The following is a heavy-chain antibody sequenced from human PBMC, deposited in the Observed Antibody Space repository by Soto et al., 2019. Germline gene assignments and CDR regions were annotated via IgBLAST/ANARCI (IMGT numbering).Heavy chain of an antibody. D-gene: IGHD3-10*01. V-gene: IGHV4-59*01. Sequence: SETLSLTCTVSGGSISSYYWSWIRQPPGKGLEWIGYIYYSGSTNYNPSLKSRVTISVDTSKNRFSLKLSSVTAADTAVYYCARSPLLWFGELYYYGMDVWGQGTTVTVSS. CDR2: IYYSGST. CDR1: GGSISSYY. J-gene: IGHJ6*02. CDR3: ARSPLLWFGELYYYGMDV.